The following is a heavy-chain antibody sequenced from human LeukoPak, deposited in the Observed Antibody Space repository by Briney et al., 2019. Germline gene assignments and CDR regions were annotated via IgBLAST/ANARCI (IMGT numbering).Heavy chain of an antibody. CDR3: ARDAGYSSSWYSYGMDV. CDR1: GGSISSGGYS. Sequence: SETLSLTCAVSGGSISSGGYSWSWIRQPPGKGLEWIGYIYYSGSTNYNPSLKSRVTISVDASKNQFSLKLSSVTAADTAVYYCARDAGYSSSWYSYGMDVWGQGTTVTVSS. J-gene: IGHJ6*02. D-gene: IGHD6-13*01. V-gene: IGHV4-61*08. CDR2: IYYSGST.